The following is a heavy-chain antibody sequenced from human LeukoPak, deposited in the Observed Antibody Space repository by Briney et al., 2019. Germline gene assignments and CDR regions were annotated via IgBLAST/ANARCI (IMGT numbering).Heavy chain of an antibody. CDR2: IYYSGST. J-gene: IGHJ5*02. CDR1: GVSISSSSYY. D-gene: IGHD2-15*01. CDR3: ARDQDIVVVAPGWFDP. Sequence: PSETLSLTCTVSGVSISSSSYYWGWIRQPPGKGREWIVSIYYSGSTYYTPSLKSRVTISVDTSKNQFSLKLSSVTAADTAVYYCARDQDIVVVAPGWFDPWGQGTLVTVSS. V-gene: IGHV4-39*07.